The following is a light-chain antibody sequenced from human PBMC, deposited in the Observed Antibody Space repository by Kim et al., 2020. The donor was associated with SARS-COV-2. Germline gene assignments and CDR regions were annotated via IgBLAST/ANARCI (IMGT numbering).Light chain of an antibody. CDR2: QDS. CDR1: KLGDKY. J-gene: IGLJ2*01. CDR3: QAWDSSTVV. Sequence: SVSPGQTASITCSGDKLGDKYACWYQQKPGQSPVLVIYQDSKRLSGIPERFSGSNSGNTATLTISGTQAMDEADYYCQAWDSSTVVFGGGTKLTVL. V-gene: IGLV3-1*01.